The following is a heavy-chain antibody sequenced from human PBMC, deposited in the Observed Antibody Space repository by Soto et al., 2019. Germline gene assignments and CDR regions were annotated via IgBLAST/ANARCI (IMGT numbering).Heavy chain of an antibody. CDR2: IYYSGST. CDR3: ARRSVAEYYFDY. D-gene: IGHD3-3*01. J-gene: IGHJ4*02. V-gene: IGHV4-59*08. Sequence: SETLSLTCTVSGGSINSYSWSWIRQPPGKGLEWIGYIYYSGSTNYNSSLKSRVTISVDTSKNQFSLKLSSVTAADAAVYYCARRSVAEYYFDYWGQGTLVTSPQ. CDR1: GGSINSYS.